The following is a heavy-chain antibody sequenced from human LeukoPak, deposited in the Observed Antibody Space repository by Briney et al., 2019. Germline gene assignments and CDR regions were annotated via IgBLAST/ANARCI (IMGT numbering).Heavy chain of an antibody. J-gene: IGHJ5*02. CDR1: GYTFTGSY. D-gene: IGHD6-6*01. CDR3: ARSNIATRRGGNWFDP. V-gene: IGHV1-2*02. Sequence: ASVKVSCKASGYTFTGSYMHWVRQAPGQGLEWMGWIYPSNGGTNYAQKFQGRVTMTRDTSISTAYMELSSLRSDDTAVYYCARSNIATRRGGNWFDPWGQGTLVTVCS. CDR2: IYPSNGGT.